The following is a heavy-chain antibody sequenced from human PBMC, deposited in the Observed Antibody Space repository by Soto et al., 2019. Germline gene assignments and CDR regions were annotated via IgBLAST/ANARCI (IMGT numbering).Heavy chain of an antibody. CDR2: ISGSGGST. D-gene: IGHD3-9*01. J-gene: IGHJ4*02. V-gene: IGHV3-23*01. CDR3: AKRKYDILTGYVGFDY. CDR1: GFTFSSYA. Sequence: GGSLRLSCAASGFTFSSYAMSWVRQAPGKGLEWVSAISGSGGSTYYADSVKGRFTISRDNSKNTLYLQMNSLRAEDTAVYYCAKRKYDILTGYVGFDYWGQGTLVTVSS.